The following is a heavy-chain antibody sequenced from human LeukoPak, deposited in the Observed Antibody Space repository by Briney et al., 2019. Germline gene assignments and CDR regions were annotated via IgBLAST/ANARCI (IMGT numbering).Heavy chain of an antibody. CDR1: GFPFSDHY. J-gene: IGHJ4*02. CDR3: ARDWMYGSGSYYYFDY. D-gene: IGHD3-10*01. V-gene: IGHV3-11*04. CDR2: ISSSGSTI. Sequence: GGSLRLSCAASGFPFSDHYMSWIRQAPGKGLEWVSYISSSGSTIYYADSVKGRFTISRDNAKNSLYLQMNSLRAEDTAVYYCARDWMYGSGSYYYFDYRGQGTLVTVSS.